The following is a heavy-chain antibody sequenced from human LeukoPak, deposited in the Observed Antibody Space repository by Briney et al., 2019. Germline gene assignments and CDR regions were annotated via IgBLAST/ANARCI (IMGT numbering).Heavy chain of an antibody. V-gene: IGHV3-7*05. J-gene: IGHJ4*02. CDR3: TINVYWRFDY. Sequence: GGSLRLSCAASGFSFNIYWMSWVRQAPGKGLEWVADINQYGDEKYYVDSVKCRFTISRDNAKNSLYLHMNSLRAEDTAVYYCTINVYWRFDYWGQGTLVSVSS. D-gene: IGHD1-26*01. CDR1: GFSFNIYW. CDR2: INQYGDEK.